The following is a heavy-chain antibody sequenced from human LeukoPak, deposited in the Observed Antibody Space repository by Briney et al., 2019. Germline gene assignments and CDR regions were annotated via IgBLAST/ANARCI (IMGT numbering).Heavy chain of an antibody. CDR2: IWYDGSNK. D-gene: IGHD3-22*01. CDR1: GFTFSSYG. Sequence: GRSLRLSCAASGFTFSSYGMHWVRQAPGKGLEWVAVIWYDGSNKYYADSVKGRFTISRDNSKNTLYLQMNSLRAEDTAVYYCARDQSTIHYYDSSGLAWWGQGTLVTVSS. V-gene: IGHV3-33*01. J-gene: IGHJ4*02. CDR3: ARDQSTIHYYDSSGLAW.